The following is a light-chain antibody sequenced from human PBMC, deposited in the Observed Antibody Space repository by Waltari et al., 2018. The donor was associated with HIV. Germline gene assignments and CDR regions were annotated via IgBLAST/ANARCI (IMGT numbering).Light chain of an antibody. J-gene: IGKJ4*01. CDR3: QQYYSTPLT. CDR2: WAS. V-gene: IGKV4-1*01. Sequence: IVMTQSPDSLAVSMGLRATINCKSSLSALSSSRNKNYLAWYQQKPGQPPELLIDWASTRESGVPDRFSGSGSATDFTLTISSLQAEDVAVYYCQQYYSTPLTFGGGTQVEIK. CDR1: LSALSSSRNKNY.